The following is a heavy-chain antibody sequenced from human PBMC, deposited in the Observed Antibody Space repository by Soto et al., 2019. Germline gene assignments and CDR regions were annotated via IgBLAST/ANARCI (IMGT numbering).Heavy chain of an antibody. CDR2: INPVFGTA. CDR1: GGTFVIYA. D-gene: IGHD3-22*01. CDR3: ARYYYDSSGYPHAFDI. Sequence: QVHLVQSGAEVRKPGSSVKVSCKASGGTFVIYAFTWVRQAPGQGLVWMGGINPVFGTANNAQKFQGRVTITEYVSTNTTNMKQSSLRPEDTAVYYCARYYYDSSGYPHAFDIWGQGTLVTVSS. V-gene: IGHV1-69*01. J-gene: IGHJ3*02.